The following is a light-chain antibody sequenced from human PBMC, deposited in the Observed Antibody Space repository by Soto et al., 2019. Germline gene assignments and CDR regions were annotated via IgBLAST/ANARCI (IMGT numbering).Light chain of an antibody. V-gene: IGLV2-14*01. CDR2: DVS. Sequence: QSVLIQPAAVSGSPGQWITISCTGTSSDVGGYNYVSWYQQRPGKAPKLMIYDVSDRPSGVSNRFFGSKSGNTASLTISGLQAEDEADYYCSSYTSSSTQVFGTGTKLTVL. J-gene: IGLJ1*01. CDR3: SSYTSSSTQV. CDR1: SSDVGGYNY.